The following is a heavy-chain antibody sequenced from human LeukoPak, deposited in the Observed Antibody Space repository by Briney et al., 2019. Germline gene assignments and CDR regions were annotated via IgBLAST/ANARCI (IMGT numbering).Heavy chain of an antibody. Sequence: SQTLPLTCAISGDSVSSTSAAWNWIRQSPSRGLEWQGRTYYRSKWYNDYAVSVKSRINIKPDTSKNQFARQLNSVTPEDTAVYYCARSVADLDYWGQGSLVSVSS. J-gene: IGHJ4*02. CDR1: GDSVSSTSAA. CDR3: ARSVADLDY. V-gene: IGHV6-1*01. CDR2: TYYRSKWYN. D-gene: IGHD6-19*01.